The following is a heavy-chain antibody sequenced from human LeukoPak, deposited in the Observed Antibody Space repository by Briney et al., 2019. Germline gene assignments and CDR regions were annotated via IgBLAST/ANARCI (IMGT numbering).Heavy chain of an antibody. J-gene: IGHJ4*02. CDR1: GFTFSSYG. V-gene: IGHV3-23*01. CDR2: ISGSGGST. D-gene: IGHD3-22*01. Sequence: GGSLRLSCAASGFTFSSYGMSWVRQAPGKGLEWVSAISGSGGSTYYADSVKGRFTISRDNAKNSLYLQMNSLRAEDTAVYYCARASSSGYYDFDYWGQGTLVTVSS. CDR3: ARASSSGYYDFDY.